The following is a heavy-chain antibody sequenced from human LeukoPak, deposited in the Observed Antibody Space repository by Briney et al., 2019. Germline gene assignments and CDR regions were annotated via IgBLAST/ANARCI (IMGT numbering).Heavy chain of an antibody. CDR1: GFTFTSYT. D-gene: IGHD1-26*01. CDR2: INHSGST. CDR3: ARMGVGATADAFDI. J-gene: IGHJ3*02. Sequence: GSLRLSCAASGFTFTSYTMNWVRQAPGKGLEWIGEINHSGSTNYNPSLKSRVTISVDTSKNQFSLKLSSVTAADTAVYYCARMGVGATADAFDIWGQGTMVTVSS. V-gene: IGHV4-34*01.